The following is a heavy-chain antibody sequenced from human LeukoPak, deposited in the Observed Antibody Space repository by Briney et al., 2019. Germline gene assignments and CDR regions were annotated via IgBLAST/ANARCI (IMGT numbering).Heavy chain of an antibody. J-gene: IGHJ6*04. CDR2: IYYSGST. CDR1: GGSISSGGYY. Sequence: SETLSLTCTVSGGSISSGGYYWSWIRQHPGKGLEWIGYIYYSGSTYYNPSLKSRVTISVDTSKNQFSLKLSSVTAADTAVYYCARGIDMVREYGMDVWGKGTTVTVSS. CDR3: ARGIDMVREYGMDV. D-gene: IGHD3-10*01. V-gene: IGHV4-31*03.